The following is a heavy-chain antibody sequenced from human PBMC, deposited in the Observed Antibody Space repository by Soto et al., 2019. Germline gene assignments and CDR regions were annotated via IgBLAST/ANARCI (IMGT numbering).Heavy chain of an antibody. V-gene: IGHV3-30*18. CDR3: AKAQLMPIAVAGHFDY. CDR2: ISYDGSNK. D-gene: IGHD6-19*01. Sequence: PGGSLRLSCAASGFTFSSYGMHWVRQAPGKGLEWVAVISYDGSNKYYADSVKGRFTISRDNSKNTLYLQMNSLRAEDTAVYYCAKAQLMPIAVAGHFDYWAQGTLVTVSS. J-gene: IGHJ4*02. CDR1: GFTFSSYG.